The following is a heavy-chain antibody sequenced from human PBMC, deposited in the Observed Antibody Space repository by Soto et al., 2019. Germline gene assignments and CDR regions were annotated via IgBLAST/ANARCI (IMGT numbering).Heavy chain of an antibody. CDR2: IYSGAST. CDR3: ARDSWAADY. V-gene: IGHV3-66*01. D-gene: IGHD3-16*01. CDR1: GFTVSTKY. Sequence: EVPLVESGGGLVQPGGSLSLSCAASGFTVSTKYMSWVRQAPGTGLEWVSVIYSGASTFYADSVRGRFTISRAHSKNPGNLQMDSPRAEDTAVYYCARDSWAADYGGQGTLVTVSS. J-gene: IGHJ4*02.